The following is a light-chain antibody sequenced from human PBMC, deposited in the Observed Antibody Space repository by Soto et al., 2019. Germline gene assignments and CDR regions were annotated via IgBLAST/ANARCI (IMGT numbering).Light chain of an antibody. CDR1: SSNIGSYY. Sequence: QSVLTQPPSASGTPGQRVNISCSGSSSNIGSYYVYWYQQLPGTAPKLLIYRNNQRPSGVPDRFSGSKSGTSASLAISGLRSEDEADYYCAAWDDSLSALYVFRTGTKVTVL. CDR3: AAWDDSLSALYV. CDR2: RNN. J-gene: IGLJ1*01. V-gene: IGLV1-47*01.